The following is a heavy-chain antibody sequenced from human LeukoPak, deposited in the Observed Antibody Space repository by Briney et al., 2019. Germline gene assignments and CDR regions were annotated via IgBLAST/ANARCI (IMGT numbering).Heavy chain of an antibody. D-gene: IGHD3-22*01. CDR2: INHSGST. CDR1: DGSFSGYY. V-gene: IGHV4-34*01. J-gene: IGHJ4*02. Sequence: PSETLSLTCAVYDGSFSGYYWSWIRQPPGKGLEWIGEINHSGSTNYNPSLKSRGTISVDTSKNQFSLKLNSVTAADTAMYYCARYSGYYLSYFDYWGQGTLVTVSS. CDR3: ARYSGYYLSYFDY.